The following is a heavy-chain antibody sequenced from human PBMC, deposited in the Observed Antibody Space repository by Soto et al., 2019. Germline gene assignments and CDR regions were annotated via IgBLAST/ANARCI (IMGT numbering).Heavy chain of an antibody. CDR2: IYNDGRT. J-gene: IGHJ3*01. CDR1: GFTVSTNY. Sequence: ESGGGLVQPGGSLRLSCAASGFTVSTNYMNWVRQAPGEGLEWVSIIYNDGRTDYADSVKGRFSISRDNSNNMLYLQMDNLRAEDTAVYYGARIGGGVASWGQGTMVTVSS. V-gene: IGHV3-66*01. CDR3: ARIGGGVAS. D-gene: IGHD3-3*01.